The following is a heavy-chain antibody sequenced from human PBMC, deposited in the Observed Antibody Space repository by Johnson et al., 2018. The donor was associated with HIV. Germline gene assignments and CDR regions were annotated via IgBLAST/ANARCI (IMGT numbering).Heavy chain of an antibody. J-gene: IGHJ3*02. D-gene: IGHD3-3*01. CDR1: GFTFSTYG. Sequence: QVQLVESGGGVVQPGRSLRLSCAASGFTFSTYGMHWVRQAPGKGLEWVAVMWYDGSNKYYADSVKGRFTISRDNSKNTLYLQMDSLRPEDPALYYWARKRGESEKEEWASDYYDFGRDYPGQDPRAVVGSFDIWGQGTMVTVSS. V-gene: IGHV3-33*01. CDR3: ARKRGESEKEEWASDYYDFGRDYPGQDPRAVVGSFDI. CDR2: MWYDGSNK.